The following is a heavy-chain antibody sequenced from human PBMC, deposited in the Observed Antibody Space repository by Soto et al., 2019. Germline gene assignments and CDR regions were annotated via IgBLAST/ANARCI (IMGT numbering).Heavy chain of an antibody. CDR1: GYSISSGYY. D-gene: IGHD3-3*01. Sequence: AETLSLTCAVSGYSISSGYYWGWIRQPPGKGLEWIGSIYHSGSTYYNPSLQSQVTISVNTSKNQFSLKLSSVTAADTAVYYCARVLIDGPKDFWSGYYYNWFDPWGQGTLVTVS. CDR3: ARVLIDGPKDFWSGYYYNWFDP. V-gene: IGHV4-38-2*01. CDR2: IYHSGST. J-gene: IGHJ5*02.